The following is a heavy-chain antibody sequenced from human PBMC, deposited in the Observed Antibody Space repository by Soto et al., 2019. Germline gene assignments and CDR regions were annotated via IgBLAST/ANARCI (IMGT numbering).Heavy chain of an antibody. D-gene: IGHD3-10*01. CDR3: VRDFFPSGSSYIDTFDI. CDR2: ISTFNSDA. Sequence: ASVKVSCKASGYTFTSYGFSWVRQAPGQGLEWMGWISTFNSDANYAQKFRGRVTMTTDTSTNTAYMELRSLRADDTAVYYCVRDFFPSGSSYIDTFDIWG. V-gene: IGHV1-18*01. J-gene: IGHJ3*02. CDR1: GYTFTSYG.